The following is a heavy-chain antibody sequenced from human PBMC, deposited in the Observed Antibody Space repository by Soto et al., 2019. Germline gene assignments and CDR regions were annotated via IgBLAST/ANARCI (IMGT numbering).Heavy chain of an antibody. J-gene: IGHJ4*02. CDR1: GGSISSYY. CDR2: ISYTGST. D-gene: IGHD1-1*01. CDR3: ARHYPIGNNWNYFDY. V-gene: IGHV4-59*08. Sequence: PSETLSLTCSVSGGSISSYYWGWIRQPPGKGLEWIGYISYTGSTDYSPSLKSRVTISVDTSKNQFSLKVRSATAADTAIYFCARHYPIGNNWNYFDYWGRGTLVTVSS.